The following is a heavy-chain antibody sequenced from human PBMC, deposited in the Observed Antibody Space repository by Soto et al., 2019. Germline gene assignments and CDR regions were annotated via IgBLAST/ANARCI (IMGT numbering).Heavy chain of an antibody. V-gene: IGHV4-30-2*06. Sequence: QLQLQESGSGLVKPSQTLSLTCAVSSGSISSGGYSWSWIRQSPGKGLEWIGYISHSGSTYYNPSLKSRVNIAVDRSKNQFSLKLSSVTAADTAVYYCASGSHVPHYWGQGTLVTVSS. CDR2: ISHSGST. J-gene: IGHJ4*02. CDR1: SGSISSGGYS. CDR3: ASGSHVPHY. D-gene: IGHD6-6*01.